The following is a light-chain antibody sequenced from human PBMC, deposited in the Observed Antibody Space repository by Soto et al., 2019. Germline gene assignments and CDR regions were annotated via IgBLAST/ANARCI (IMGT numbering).Light chain of an antibody. CDR1: QSVGSD. Sequence: EIVMTQSPATLSVPPGERATLYCRASQSVGSDLAWYQQKPGQAPRLLIYDVSTRATGISDRFSGSGSGTDFTLTISGLEPEDFAVYYCQQYGTSLFTFGGGTKVDIK. CDR2: DVS. V-gene: IGKV3-20*01. CDR3: QQYGTSLFT. J-gene: IGKJ4*01.